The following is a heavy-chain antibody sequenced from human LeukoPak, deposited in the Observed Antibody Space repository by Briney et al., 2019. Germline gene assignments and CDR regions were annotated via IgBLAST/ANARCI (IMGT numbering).Heavy chain of an antibody. V-gene: IGHV4-34*01. CDR3: ARARGGLEALYYFDY. D-gene: IGHD3-3*01. J-gene: IGHJ4*02. CDR1: GGSFSGYY. Sequence: SETLSLTCAVYGGSFSGYYWSWIRQPPGKGLEWIGEINHSGSTNYNPSLKSRVTISVDTSKNQFSLKLSSVTAADTAVYYCARARGGLEALYYFDYWGQGTLVTVSS. CDR2: INHSGST.